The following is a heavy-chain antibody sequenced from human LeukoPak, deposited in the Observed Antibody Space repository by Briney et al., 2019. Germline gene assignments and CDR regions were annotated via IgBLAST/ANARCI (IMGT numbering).Heavy chain of an antibody. V-gene: IGHV4-61*02. D-gene: IGHD6-19*01. CDR1: GGSISSGSYY. J-gene: IGHJ6*03. CDR3: AREKGSSGWTSYYYYMDV. Sequence: SETLSLTCTVSGGSISSGSYYWSWIRQPAGKGLEWIGRIYTSGSTNYNPSLKSRVTISVDTSKNQFSLKLSSVTAADTAVYYCAREKGSSGWTSYYYYMDVWGKGTTVTVSS. CDR2: IYTSGST.